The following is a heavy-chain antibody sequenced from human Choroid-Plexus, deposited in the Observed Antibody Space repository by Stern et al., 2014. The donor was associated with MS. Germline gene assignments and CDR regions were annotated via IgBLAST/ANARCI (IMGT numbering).Heavy chain of an antibody. CDR3: AKDRHYLTYFFDH. V-gene: IGHV3-30*18. D-gene: IGHD2/OR15-2a*01. Sequence: QVQLVESGGGVVQPGRPLRLSCVASGFTFGSCAMHWVRQAPGKGLEWVAGVSYDGSNKYYADSVKGRFTISRDNSQNPLYMQMSSLRPEDTAVYYCAKDRHYLTYFFDHWGQGSLVTVSS. CDR1: GFTFGSCA. CDR2: VSYDGSNK. J-gene: IGHJ5*02.